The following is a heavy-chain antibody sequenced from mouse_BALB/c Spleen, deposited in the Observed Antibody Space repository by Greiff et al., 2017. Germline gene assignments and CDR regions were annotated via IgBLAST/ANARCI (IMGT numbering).Heavy chain of an antibody. Sequence: VQLQQSGPGLVKPSQSLSLTCTVTGYSITSDYAWNWIRQFPGNKLEWMGYISYSGSTSYNPSLKSRISITRDTSKNQFFLQLNSVTTEDTATYYCAARATLGYYFDYWGQGTTLTVSS. CDR2: ISYSGST. CDR1: GYSITSDYA. CDR3: AARATLGYYFDY. J-gene: IGHJ2*01. V-gene: IGHV3-2*02. D-gene: IGHD3-1*01.